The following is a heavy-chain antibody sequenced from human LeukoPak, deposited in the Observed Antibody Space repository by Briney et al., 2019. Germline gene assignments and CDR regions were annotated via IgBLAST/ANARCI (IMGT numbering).Heavy chain of an antibody. J-gene: IGHJ4*02. D-gene: IGHD1-26*01. V-gene: IGHV3-23*01. CDR1: GFTFSSYA. Sequence: PGGSLRLSCAASGFTFSSYAMSWVRQAPGKGLEWVSAISGSGDNTYYADSVKGRFTTSRDNSKNTLFLQVNSLRAEDTAVYYCARDDAVGATLVAYWGQGTLVTVSS. CDR2: ISGSGDNT. CDR3: ARDDAVGATLVAY.